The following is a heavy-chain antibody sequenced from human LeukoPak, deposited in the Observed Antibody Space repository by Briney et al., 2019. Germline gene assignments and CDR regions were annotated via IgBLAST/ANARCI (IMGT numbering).Heavy chain of an antibody. CDR2: TYYRSKWYT. V-gene: IGHV6-1*01. D-gene: IGHD6-6*01. CDR3: ARKSSSSGTWFDP. Sequence: SQTLSLTRAISGDSVSSNSAAWNWIRQSPSRGLEWLGRTYYRSKWYTDYAVSVKSRITIKPDTSKNQFSLQLNTVTPEDTAVYYCARKSSSSGTWFDPWGPGTRVPVSS. CDR1: GDSVSSNSAA. J-gene: IGHJ5*02.